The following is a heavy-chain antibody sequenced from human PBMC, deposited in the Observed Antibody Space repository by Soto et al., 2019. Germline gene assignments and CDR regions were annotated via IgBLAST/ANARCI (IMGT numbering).Heavy chain of an antibody. CDR1: GFTFSSYG. J-gene: IGHJ6*02. D-gene: IGHD2-15*01. CDR3: ARDGDCSGGSCYPASYGMDV. V-gene: IGHV3-33*01. CDR2: IWYDGSNK. Sequence: QVQLVESGGGVVQPGRSLRLSCAASGFTFSSYGMHWVRQAPGKGLEWVAVIWYDGSNKYYADSVKGRFTISRDNSKNPLYLKMNGLRAGDTAVYYGARDGDCSGGSCYPASYGMDVGGQGPTVTVSS.